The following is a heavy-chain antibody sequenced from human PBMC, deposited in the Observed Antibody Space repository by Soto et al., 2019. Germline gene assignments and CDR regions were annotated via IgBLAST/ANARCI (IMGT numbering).Heavy chain of an antibody. CDR3: ARALNQLNWFDP. J-gene: IGHJ5*02. CDR1: GFTFSSYS. D-gene: IGHD1-1*01. CDR2: ISSSSSYI. Sequence: GGSLRLSCAASGFTFSSYSMNWVRQAPGKGLEWVSSISSSSSYIYYADSVKGRFTISRDNAKNSLYLQMNSLRAEDTAVYYCARALNQLNWFDPWGQGTLVTVSS. V-gene: IGHV3-21*01.